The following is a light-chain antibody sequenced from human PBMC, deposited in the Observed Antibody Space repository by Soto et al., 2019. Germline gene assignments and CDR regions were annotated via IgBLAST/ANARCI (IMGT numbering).Light chain of an antibody. CDR1: QSVLYSSNNKNY. Sequence: DIVMTQSPDSLAVSLGERATINCKSSQSVLYSSNNKNYLAWYQQKPGQTPKLLIYWASTRESGVPDRFSGSGSGSDFTLTIRSLQAEDVAVYFCQQYYSTPGAFGPWTKVDIK. CDR2: WAS. V-gene: IGKV4-1*01. CDR3: QQYYSTPGA. J-gene: IGKJ3*01.